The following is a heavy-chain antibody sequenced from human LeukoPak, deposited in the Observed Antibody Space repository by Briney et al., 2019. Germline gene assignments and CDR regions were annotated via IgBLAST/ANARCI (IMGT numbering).Heavy chain of an antibody. J-gene: IGHJ5*01. Sequence: TSETLSLTCTVSGGAIRTYYWSWIRQPPEKGLEWIGNVYKSGNTNYNPPLKSRVSISIDTSKNQFSLKLSSVTTADTAVYYCARDGPQWLAAFDSWGQGALVTVSS. CDR3: ARDGPQWLAAFDS. CDR2: VYKSGNT. CDR1: GGAIRTYY. D-gene: IGHD6-19*01. V-gene: IGHV4-59*01.